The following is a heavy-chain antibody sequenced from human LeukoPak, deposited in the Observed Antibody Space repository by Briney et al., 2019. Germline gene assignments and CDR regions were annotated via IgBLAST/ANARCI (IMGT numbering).Heavy chain of an antibody. CDR3: AREFNWALDF. CDR2: ISAYNGNT. D-gene: IGHD7-27*01. J-gene: IGHJ4*02. V-gene: IGHV1-18*01. Sequence: ASVKVSCKASGDSFTNYGISWVRQAPGQGLEWMGWISAYNGNTKYAQKLQGRVTMTTDTSTSTAYMELRSLRSDDTAVYYCAREFNWALDFWGQGTLVTVSS. CDR1: GDSFTNYG.